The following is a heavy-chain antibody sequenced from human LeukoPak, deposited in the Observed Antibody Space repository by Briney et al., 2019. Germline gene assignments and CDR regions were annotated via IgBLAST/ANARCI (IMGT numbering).Heavy chain of an antibody. CDR2: IYPGDSDT. V-gene: IGHV5-51*01. Sequence: GESLKISCKGSGYSFTSYWIGWVRQMPGKGLEWMGIIYPGDSDTRYSPSFQGQVTISADKSISTAYLQWSSLKASDTAMYYCARGVVTMVRGVMSWFDYWGQGTLVTVSS. CDR3: ARGVVTMVRGVMSWFDY. CDR1: GYSFTSYW. J-gene: IGHJ4*02. D-gene: IGHD3-10*01.